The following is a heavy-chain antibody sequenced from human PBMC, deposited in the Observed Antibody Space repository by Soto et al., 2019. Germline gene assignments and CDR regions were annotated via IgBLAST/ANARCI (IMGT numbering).Heavy chain of an antibody. Sequence: PSETLSLTCAVSGGSISSGGYSWGWIRQPPGKGLEWIGYIYHSGSTYYNPSLKSRVTISVDRSKNQFSLKLSSVTAADTAVYYCARQTSTCSSTSCYAGENTYYFDYWGQGTLVTVSS. J-gene: IGHJ4*02. V-gene: IGHV4-30-2*01. CDR2: IYHSGST. CDR3: ARQTSTCSSTSCYAGENTYYFDY. D-gene: IGHD2-2*01. CDR1: GGSISSGGYS.